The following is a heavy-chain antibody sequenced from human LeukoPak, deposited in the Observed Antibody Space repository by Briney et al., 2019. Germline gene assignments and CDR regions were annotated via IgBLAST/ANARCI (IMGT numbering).Heavy chain of an antibody. J-gene: IGHJ4*02. CDR1: GFTFSNYW. D-gene: IGHD3-10*01. V-gene: IGHV3-74*01. Sequence: GGSLRLSCAASGFTFSNYWMHWIRQVPGKGLVWVSHIKYDGSATNYADSVKGRFTISRDNAKNTLYLQMNSLRAEDTAVYYCARDWFGELIWGRGTLVTVSS. CDR2: IKYDGSAT. CDR3: ARDWFGELI.